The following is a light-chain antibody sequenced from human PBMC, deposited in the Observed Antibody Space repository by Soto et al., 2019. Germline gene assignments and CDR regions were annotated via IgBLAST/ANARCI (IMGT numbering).Light chain of an antibody. Sequence: DIQMTQSPSTLSASVGDRVTITCRASQTIISWLAWYQQKPGKAPKLLIYRASSLESGVLSRFSGSGSGTEFTLTNSSLHPDDFATYYCQQYHTDSRTFGQGTKVEIK. J-gene: IGKJ1*01. V-gene: IGKV1-5*03. CDR1: QTIISW. CDR3: QQYHTDSRT. CDR2: RAS.